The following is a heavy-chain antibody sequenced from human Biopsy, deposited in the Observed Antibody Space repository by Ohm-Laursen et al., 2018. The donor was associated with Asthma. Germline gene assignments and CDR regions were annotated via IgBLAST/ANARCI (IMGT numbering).Heavy chain of an antibody. CDR2: IYYSGTT. CDR3: VRGSSSWHHGPFHYYYGLDV. CDR1: SGSGGYMRSGHYY. J-gene: IGHJ6*02. V-gene: IGHV4-39*01. D-gene: IGHD6-13*01. Sequence: GTLSLTWSLSSGSGGYMRSGHYYWGWIRQPPGKGLEWIGSIYYSGTTYYNPSLGCRVTVSTATSKNQFSLKLTSVTAADTAVYYCVRGSSSWHHGPFHYYYGLDVWGQGTTATVSS.